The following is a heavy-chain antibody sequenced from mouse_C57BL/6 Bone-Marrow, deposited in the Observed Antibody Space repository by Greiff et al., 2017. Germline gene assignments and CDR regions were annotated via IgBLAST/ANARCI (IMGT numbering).Heavy chain of an antibody. D-gene: IGHD1-1*01. CDR1: GFSLTSYG. Sequence: VKLMESGPGLVQPSQSLSITCTVSGFSLTSYGVHWVRQSPGKGLAWLGVIWRGGGTDYNAAFMSRLSITKDNSKSQVFFKMNSLQADDTAIYYCAKADYYGSLDYWGQGTTLTVSS. CDR3: AKADYYGSLDY. CDR2: IWRGGGT. J-gene: IGHJ2*01. V-gene: IGHV2-5*01.